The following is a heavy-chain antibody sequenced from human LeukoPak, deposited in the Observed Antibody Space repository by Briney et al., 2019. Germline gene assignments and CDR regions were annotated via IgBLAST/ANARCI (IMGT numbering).Heavy chain of an antibody. CDR3: AKPGTDRVVVPAKNAFDI. V-gene: IGHV3-23*01. J-gene: IGHJ3*02. D-gene: IGHD2-2*01. CDR1: GFTFSSYA. Sequence: GGSLRLSCAASGFTFSSYAMSWVRQAPGKGLEWVSAISGSGGSTYYADSVKGRFTISRDNSKNTLYLQMNSLRAEDTAVYYCAKPGTDRVVVPAKNAFDIWGQGTMVTVSS. CDR2: ISGSGGST.